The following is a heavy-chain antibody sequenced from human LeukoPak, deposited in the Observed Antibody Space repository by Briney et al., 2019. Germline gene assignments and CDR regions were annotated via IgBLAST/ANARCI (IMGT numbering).Heavy chain of an antibody. Sequence: GASVKVFCKASGYTFTSFGISWVRQAPGQGLEWVGWSSTNTGNTNYAQKFQGRVTMTTDTSTSTAYMEVRSLRSDDTAVYYCARDGSSSWYQNWGQGTLVTVSS. CDR3: ARDGSSSWYQN. J-gene: IGHJ4*02. D-gene: IGHD6-13*01. V-gene: IGHV1-18*01. CDR1: GYTFTSFG. CDR2: SSTNTGNT.